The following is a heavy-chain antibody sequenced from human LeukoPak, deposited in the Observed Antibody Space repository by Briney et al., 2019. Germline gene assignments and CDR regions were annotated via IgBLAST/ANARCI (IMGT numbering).Heavy chain of an antibody. Sequence: PGGSLRLSCAASVYTYKICAMSWVRQAPGKGRECVTANSCSGCSTYYADSVKRRFTISRDNSKNTLYLQMNSLRAEDTAVYYCAKDIYAEYLQHWRQGTLDTVHS. D-gene: IGHD5/OR15-5a*01. CDR1: VYTYKICA. CDR3: AKDIYAEYLQH. CDR2: NSCSGCST. J-gene: IGHJ1*01. V-gene: IGHV3-23*01.